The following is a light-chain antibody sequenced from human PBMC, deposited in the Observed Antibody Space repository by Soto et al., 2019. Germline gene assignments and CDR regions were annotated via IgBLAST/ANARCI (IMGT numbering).Light chain of an antibody. CDR1: SSNIGSNY. Sequence: QSVLTQPPSASGTPGQRVNISCSGSSSNIGSNYVYWYRQFPGTAPKLLIQRNNQRPSGVPARFSGSKSGTSASLAISGLRSEDEADYYCGSWDSSLSAYVFGTGTKLTVL. CDR3: GSWDSSLSAYV. CDR2: RNN. V-gene: IGLV1-47*01. J-gene: IGLJ1*01.